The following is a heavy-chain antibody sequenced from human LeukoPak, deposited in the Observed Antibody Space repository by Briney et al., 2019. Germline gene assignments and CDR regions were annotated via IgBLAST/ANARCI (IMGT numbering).Heavy chain of an antibody. CDR2: ISHSGTT. V-gene: IGHV4-59*01. Sequence: PSETLSLTCTVSGGSINTYYWKWVRHPPGKRLEWVGFISHSGTTNYNPSLKSGVTISVDTSKNQFTLSLSSVTAADTAVYYCARVWGGYSGSDYWGQGTLVTVSS. CDR3: ARVWGGYSGSDY. J-gene: IGHJ4*02. CDR1: GGSINTYY. D-gene: IGHD5-12*01.